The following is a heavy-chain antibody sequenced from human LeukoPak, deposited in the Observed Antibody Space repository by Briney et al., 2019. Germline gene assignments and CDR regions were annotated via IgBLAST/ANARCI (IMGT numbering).Heavy chain of an antibody. CDR1: GFTFDDYA. Sequence: PGGSLRLSCAASGFTFDDYAMHWVRQAPGKGLEWVSGISWNSGSIGYADSVKGRFTISRDNAKNSLYLQMNSLRAEDTAVYYCARDREGLLFDYWGQGTLVTVSS. J-gene: IGHJ4*02. D-gene: IGHD1-26*01. CDR2: ISWNSGSI. CDR3: ARDREGLLFDY. V-gene: IGHV3-9*01.